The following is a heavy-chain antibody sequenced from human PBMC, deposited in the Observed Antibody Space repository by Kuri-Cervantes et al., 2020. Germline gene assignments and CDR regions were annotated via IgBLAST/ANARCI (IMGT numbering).Heavy chain of an antibody. D-gene: IGHD3-3*01. CDR3: ARRLYNFWSGSTNWFDP. CDR1: GASVSSGSYY. V-gene: IGHV4-61*01. CDR2: IYYSGST. J-gene: IGHJ5*02. Sequence: ESLRLSCTVSGASVSSGSYYWSWIRQPPGKGLEWIGYIYYSGSTNYNPSLKSRVTISVDTSKNQFSLKLSSVTAADTAVYYCARRLYNFWSGSTNWFDPWGQGTLVTVSS.